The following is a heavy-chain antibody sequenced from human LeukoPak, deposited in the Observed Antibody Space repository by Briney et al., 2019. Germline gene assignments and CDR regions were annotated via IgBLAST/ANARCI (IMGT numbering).Heavy chain of an antibody. Sequence: GGSLRLSCAASGFTFSSYAMSWVRQAPGKGLEWVSAISGSGGGTYYADSVKGRFTISRDNSKNTLYLQMNSLRAEDTAVYYCAKAPYYYDSSGYYSWNGMDVWGQGTTVTVSS. CDR1: GFTFSSYA. CDR3: AKAPYYYDSSGYYSWNGMDV. CDR2: ISGSGGGT. D-gene: IGHD3-22*01. J-gene: IGHJ6*02. V-gene: IGHV3-23*01.